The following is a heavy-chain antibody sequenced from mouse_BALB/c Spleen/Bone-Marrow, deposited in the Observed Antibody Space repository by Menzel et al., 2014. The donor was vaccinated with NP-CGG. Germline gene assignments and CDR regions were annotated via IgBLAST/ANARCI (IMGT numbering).Heavy chain of an antibody. J-gene: IGHJ4*01. V-gene: IGHV1S137*01. CDR3: SRSGKVRNAMDY. Sequence: QVQLKQSGAKLVRPGASVKTSCKGSGYTFTDHAMHWVKRSHAKSLEWIGLISGYYGDAIYNQKFKGKATMTVDKSSSTTYIELASLTSEDSAIYYCSRSGKVRNAMDYWGQGTSVTVSS. CDR1: GYTFTDHA. CDR2: ISGYYGDA.